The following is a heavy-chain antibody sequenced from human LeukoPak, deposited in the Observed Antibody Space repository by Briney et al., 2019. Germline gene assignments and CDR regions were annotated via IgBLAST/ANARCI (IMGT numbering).Heavy chain of an antibody. Sequence: ASVKVSCKASGGTFSSYAISWVRQAPGQGLEWMGGIIPIFGTANYAQKLQGRVTITTDESTSTAYMELSSLRSEDTAVYYCARGNPNYLGYYYMDVWGKGTTVTVSS. V-gene: IGHV1-69*05. CDR3: ARGNPNYLGYYYMDV. CDR1: GGTFSSYA. CDR2: IIPIFGTA. J-gene: IGHJ6*03. D-gene: IGHD1-7*01.